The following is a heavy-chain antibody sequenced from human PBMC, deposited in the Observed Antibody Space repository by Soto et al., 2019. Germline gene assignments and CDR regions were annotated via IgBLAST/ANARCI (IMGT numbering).Heavy chain of an antibody. J-gene: IGHJ3*02. CDR2: TIPIFVTA. V-gene: IGHV1-69*12. Sequence: QVQLVQSGAEVKKPGSSVKVSCKASGGTFSSYAISWVRQAPGQGLEWMGGTIPIFVTANYAQKFQGRVTITADESTSTAYMELISLRSEDTAVYYCASRRTGDRGAFDIWFQGTMVTVSS. CDR3: ASRRTGDRGAFDI. CDR1: GGTFSSYA. D-gene: IGHD7-27*01.